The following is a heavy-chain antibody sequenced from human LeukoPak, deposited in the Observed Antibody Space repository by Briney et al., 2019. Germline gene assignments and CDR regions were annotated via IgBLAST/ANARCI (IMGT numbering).Heavy chain of an antibody. J-gene: IGHJ4*02. Sequence: GESLKISCKGSGYSFTNYWIGWVRQMPGEGLEWMGIIYPGDSDTRYIPSFQGQVTISADKSINTAYLQWTSLKASDTAMYYCARRVDSYWFFDYWGQGTLVTVSS. D-gene: IGHD1-26*01. CDR2: IYPGDSDT. CDR1: GYSFTNYW. CDR3: ARRVDSYWFFDY. V-gene: IGHV5-51*01.